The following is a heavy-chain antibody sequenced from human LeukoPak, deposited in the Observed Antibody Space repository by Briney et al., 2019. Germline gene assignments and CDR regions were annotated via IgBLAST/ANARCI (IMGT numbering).Heavy chain of an antibody. J-gene: IGHJ5*02. CDR1: GYPFTTYE. D-gene: IGHD1-14*01. CDR3: ARGPRNDP. CDR2: VHPGTGYA. Sequence: ASVKVSCKTFGYPFTTYEINWVRQAAGQGLEWMGWVHPGTGYADYAQKFQGRVTMTSDTSISTAYMELSSLRSDDTAVYFCARGPRNDPWGQGTLVTVSS. V-gene: IGHV1-8*01.